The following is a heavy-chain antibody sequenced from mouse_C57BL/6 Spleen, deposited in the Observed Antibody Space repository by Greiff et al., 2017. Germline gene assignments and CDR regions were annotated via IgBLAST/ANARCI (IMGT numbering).Heavy chain of an antibody. CDR1: GYTFTSYG. CDR3: ARKGMVTTDY. D-gene: IGHD2-2*01. J-gene: IGHJ2*01. Sequence: VQLQLSGAELARPGASVKLSCKASGYTFTSYGISWVKQRTGQGLEWIGEIYPRSGNTYYNEKFKGKATLTADKSSSTAYMELRSLTSEDSAVYFWARKGMVTTDYWGQGTTLTVSS. CDR2: IYPRSGNT. V-gene: IGHV1-81*01.